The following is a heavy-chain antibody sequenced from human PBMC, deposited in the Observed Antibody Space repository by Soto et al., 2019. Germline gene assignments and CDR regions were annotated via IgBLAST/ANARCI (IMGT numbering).Heavy chain of an antibody. CDR3: ARLTTVVPRHFVY. V-gene: IGHV4-31*03. CDR2: IYYSGNT. CDR1: GVSISSGGYY. D-gene: IGHD4-17*01. J-gene: IGHJ4*02. Sequence: QVQLQESGPGLVKPSQTLSLTCTVSGVSISSGGYYWSWIRQHPGNGLEWLGHIYYSGNTHYNPSLRSRVTISIDTSKSQFSLELSSVTAADTAVYDGARLTTVVPRHFVYWGQGTLVTVSS.